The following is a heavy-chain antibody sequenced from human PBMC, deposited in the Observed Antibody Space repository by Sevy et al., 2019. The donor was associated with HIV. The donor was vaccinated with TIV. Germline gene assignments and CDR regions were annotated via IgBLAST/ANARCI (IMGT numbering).Heavy chain of an antibody. Sequence: SETLSLTCTVSGGSISSYYWSWIRQPPGKGLEWIGYIYYSGSTNYNPSLKSRVTISVDTSKNQFSLKLSSVTAADTAVYYCAREDGGSWFPSSPSNWFDPWGQGTLVTVSS. J-gene: IGHJ5*02. D-gene: IGHD6-13*01. CDR3: AREDGGSWFPSSPSNWFDP. V-gene: IGHV4-59*01. CDR2: IYYSGST. CDR1: GGSISSYY.